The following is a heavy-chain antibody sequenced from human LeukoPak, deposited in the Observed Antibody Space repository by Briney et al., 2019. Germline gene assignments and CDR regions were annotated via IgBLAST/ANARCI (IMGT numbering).Heavy chain of an antibody. V-gene: IGHV4-4*07. D-gene: IGHD6-13*01. CDR2: IYTSGST. CDR1: AGSISSYY. CDR3: ARVSSWSGFDY. J-gene: IGHJ4*02. Sequence: SETLSLTCTVSAGSISSYYWSWIRQPAGEGLEWIGRIYTSGSTNYNPSLKSRVTMSVDTSKNQFSLKLSSVTAADTAVYYCARVSSWSGFDYWGQGTLVTVSS.